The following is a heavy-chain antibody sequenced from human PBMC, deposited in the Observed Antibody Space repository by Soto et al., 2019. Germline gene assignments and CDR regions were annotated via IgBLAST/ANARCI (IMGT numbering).Heavy chain of an antibody. CDR3: ARGIEGWYQGRYYYGMDV. Sequence: SETLCLTCTVSGGSISSSNYYWGWIRQPPGKGLEWIGYIYYSGSTNYNPSLKSRVTISVDTSKNQFSLKLSSVTAADTAVYYCARGIEGWYQGRYYYGMDVWGQGTTVTVSS. J-gene: IGHJ6*02. CDR2: IYYSGST. CDR1: GGSISSSNYY. V-gene: IGHV4-61*05. D-gene: IGHD6-19*01.